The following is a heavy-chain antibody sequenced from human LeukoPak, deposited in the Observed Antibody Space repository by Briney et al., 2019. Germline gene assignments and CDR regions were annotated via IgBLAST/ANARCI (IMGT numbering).Heavy chain of an antibody. J-gene: IGHJ4*02. V-gene: IGHV3-21*01. D-gene: IGHD4-17*01. CDR2: ISSSSSYI. CDR3: ARDLSVTTVTTGGY. CDR1: GFTFSSYS. Sequence: KSGGSLRLSCAASGFTFSSYSMNWVRQAPGKGLEWVSSISSSSSYIYYADSVKGRFTISRDNAKNSLYLQMNSLRAEDTAVYYGARDLSVTTVTTGGYWGQGTLVTVSS.